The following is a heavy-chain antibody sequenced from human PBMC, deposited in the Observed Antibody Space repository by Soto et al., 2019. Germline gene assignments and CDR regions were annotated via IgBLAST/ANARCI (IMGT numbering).Heavy chain of an antibody. V-gene: IGHV4-30-2*01. CDR2: IYHSGST. Sequence: SETLSLTCAVSGGSISSGGYSWSWIRQPPGKGLEWIGYIYHSGSTYYNPSLKSRVTISVDRSKNQFSLKLSSVTAADTAVYYCARETYYYDSSGYYYAEGYFDYWGQGTLVTVSS. CDR3: ARETYYYDSSGYYYAEGYFDY. J-gene: IGHJ4*02. D-gene: IGHD3-22*01. CDR1: GGSISSGGYS.